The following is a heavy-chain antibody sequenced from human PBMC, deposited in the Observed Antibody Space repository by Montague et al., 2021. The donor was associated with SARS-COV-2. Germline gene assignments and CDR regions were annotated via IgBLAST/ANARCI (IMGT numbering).Heavy chain of an antibody. J-gene: IGHJ6*02. V-gene: IGHV4-59*10. CDR3: ARNPGEYYGMDV. Sequence: SETLSLTCNVYGGSNRHWYCSWIRQPAGRGLESVGRIYSSGNFNYKPSLKTRITLSVDTYKNQLSLRLNSVTAADTAGYYCARNPGEYYGMDVWGQGTTVTVSS. CDR1: GGSNRHWY. D-gene: IGHD3-16*01. CDR2: IYSSGNF.